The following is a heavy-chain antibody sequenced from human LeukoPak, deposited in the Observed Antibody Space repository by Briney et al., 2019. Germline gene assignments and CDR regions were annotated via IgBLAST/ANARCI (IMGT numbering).Heavy chain of an antibody. J-gene: IGHJ4*02. CDR2: ISGSGRST. Sequence: GGSLRLSCAASGFTFRSYAMSWVRQAPGKGLEWVSAISGSGRSTYYADSVKGRFTISRDNSKNTLYLQMNSLRAEDTAVYYCASYDSSGYYHYFDYWGQGTLVTVSS. V-gene: IGHV3-23*01. D-gene: IGHD3-22*01. CDR3: ASYDSSGYYHYFDY. CDR1: GFTFRSYA.